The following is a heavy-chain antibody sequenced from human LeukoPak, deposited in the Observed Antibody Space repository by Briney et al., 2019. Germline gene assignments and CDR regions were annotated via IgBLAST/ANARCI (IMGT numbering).Heavy chain of an antibody. Sequence: QPGRSLRLSCVASGFTFRAYAIHWVRQAPGKGLDWVAVISYDGNKRYYADSVKGRFTISRDNSKNTLYLQMNNLRPEDTAVYYCASGRDYGFDYWGQGTLVTVSS. V-gene: IGHV3-30-3*01. CDR3: ASGRDYGFDY. CDR1: GFTFRAYA. D-gene: IGHD4-17*01. J-gene: IGHJ4*02. CDR2: ISYDGNKR.